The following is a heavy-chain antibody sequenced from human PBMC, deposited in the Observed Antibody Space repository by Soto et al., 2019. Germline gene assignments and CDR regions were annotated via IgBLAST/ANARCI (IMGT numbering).Heavy chain of an antibody. J-gene: IGHJ3*02. CDR1: GFSVSTYA. V-gene: IGHV3-23*01. CDR3: ARDRRFDSGLGASDI. Sequence: GGSLRLSCAASGFSVSTYAMSWVRQAPGKGLEWVSVISGIGSSTYYADSVKGRFTISRDSSKNTLYLLMNSLRAEDTALYYCARDRRFDSGLGASDIWGQGTRVTVSS. D-gene: IGHD6-19*01. CDR2: ISGIGSST.